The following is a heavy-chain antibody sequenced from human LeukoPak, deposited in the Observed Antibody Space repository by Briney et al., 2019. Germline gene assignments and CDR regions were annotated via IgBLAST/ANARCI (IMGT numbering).Heavy chain of an antibody. CDR2: ISPSGSTI. CDR1: GFTFSSYE. D-gene: IGHD4-17*01. CDR3: ARDTRYGTSDY. J-gene: IGHJ4*02. Sequence: PGGSLRLSCAASGFTFSSYEMNWVRQAPGKGLEWVSYISPSGSTIHYADSVKGRFTISRDNAKSSLYLQMNSLSAEDTALYFCARDTRYGTSDYWGQGTLVTVSS. V-gene: IGHV3-48*03.